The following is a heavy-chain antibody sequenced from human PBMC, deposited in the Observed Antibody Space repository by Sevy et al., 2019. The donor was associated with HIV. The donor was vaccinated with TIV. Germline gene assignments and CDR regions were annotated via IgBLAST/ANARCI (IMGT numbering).Heavy chain of an antibody. CDR3: ARDSRDDSSGSNFDY. CDR1: GGSISSYY. Sequence: SDTLSLTCTVSGGSISSYYWSWIRQPAGKGLEWIGRIYTSGSTNYNPSLKSRVTMSVDTSKNQFSLKLSSVTAADTAVYYCARDSRDDSSGSNFDYWGQGTLVTVSS. CDR2: IYTSGST. J-gene: IGHJ4*02. V-gene: IGHV4-4*07. D-gene: IGHD3-22*01.